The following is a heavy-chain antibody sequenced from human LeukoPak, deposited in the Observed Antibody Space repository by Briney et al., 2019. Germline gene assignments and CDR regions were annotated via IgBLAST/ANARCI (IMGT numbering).Heavy chain of an antibody. Sequence: GASVKVSCKASGYTFTGYSMHWVRQAPGQGLEWMGWINPSSGGTNYAQKFQDRVTTTRDTSINTAYMELRRLRSDDTAVYYCARGGVVVLGVMDIWGQGTVVTVSS. V-gene: IGHV1-2*02. D-gene: IGHD2-21*01. CDR3: ARGGVVVLGVMDI. J-gene: IGHJ3*02. CDR2: INPSSGGT. CDR1: GYTFTGYS.